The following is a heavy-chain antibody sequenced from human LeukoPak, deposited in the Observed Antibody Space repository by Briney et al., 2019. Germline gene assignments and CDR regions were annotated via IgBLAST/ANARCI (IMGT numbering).Heavy chain of an antibody. CDR1: GGSISSSSYY. CDR3: ARHGRGGGKPRRYYFDY. Sequence: SETLSLTCTVSGGSISSSSYYWGWIRQPPGKGLEWIGSIYYSGSTYYNPSLKSRVTISVDTSKNQFSLKLSSVTAADTAVYYCARHGRGGGKPRRYYFDYWGQGTLVTVSS. V-gene: IGHV4-39*01. D-gene: IGHD1-14*01. CDR2: IYYSGST. J-gene: IGHJ4*02.